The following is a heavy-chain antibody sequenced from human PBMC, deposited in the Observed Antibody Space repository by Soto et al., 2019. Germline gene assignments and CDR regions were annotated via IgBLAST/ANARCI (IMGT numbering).Heavy chain of an antibody. D-gene: IGHD2-15*01. CDR3: ARGTSYCSGGSCYFIFGNWFDP. CDR2: INHSGST. V-gene: IGHV4-34*01. J-gene: IGHJ5*02. CDR1: GGSFSGYY. Sequence: PSETLSLTCAVYGGSFSGYYWSWIRQPPGKGLEWIGEINHSGSTNYNPSLKSRVTISVDTSKNQFSLKLSSVTAADTAVYYCARGTSYCSGGSCYFIFGNWFDPWGQGTLVTVSS.